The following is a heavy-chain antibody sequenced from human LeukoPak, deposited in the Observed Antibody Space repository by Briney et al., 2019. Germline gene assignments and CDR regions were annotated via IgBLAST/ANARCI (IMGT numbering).Heavy chain of an antibody. CDR2: IIPIFGTA. V-gene: IGHV1-69*06. D-gene: IGHD3-22*01. J-gene: IGHJ4*02. CDR1: GYTFTGYY. CDR3: ARESHYYDSSGYYPTPFDY. Sequence: SVKVSCKASGYTFTGYYMHWVRQAPGQGLEWMGGIIPIFGTANYAQKFQGRVTITADKSTSTAYMELSSLRSEDTAVYYCARESHYYDSSGYYPTPFDYWGQGTLVTVSS.